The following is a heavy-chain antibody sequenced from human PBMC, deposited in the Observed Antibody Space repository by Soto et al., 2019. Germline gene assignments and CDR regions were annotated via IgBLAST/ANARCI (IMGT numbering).Heavy chain of an antibody. CDR1: GGSISSSSYY. CDR2: IYYSGST. J-gene: IGHJ4*02. Sequence: SETLSLTCTVSGGSISSSSYYWGWIRQPPGKGLEWMGSIYYSGSTYYNPSLKSRVTISVDTSKNQFSLKLSSVTAADTAVYYCARHVHPDSSGYGIWGQGTLVTVSS. V-gene: IGHV4-39*01. D-gene: IGHD3-22*01. CDR3: ARHVHPDSSGYGI.